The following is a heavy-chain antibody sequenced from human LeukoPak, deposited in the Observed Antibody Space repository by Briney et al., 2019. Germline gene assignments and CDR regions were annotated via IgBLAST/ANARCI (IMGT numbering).Heavy chain of an antibody. Sequence: ASVKVSCKASGYTFTSYYMHWVRQAPGQGLEWMGIINPSGGSTSYAQKFQGRVTMTEDTSTDTAYMELSSLRSEDTAVYYCARGRGLHFDYWGQGTLVTVSS. CDR1: GYTFTSYY. CDR2: INPSGGST. J-gene: IGHJ4*02. V-gene: IGHV1-46*01. CDR3: ARGRGLHFDY.